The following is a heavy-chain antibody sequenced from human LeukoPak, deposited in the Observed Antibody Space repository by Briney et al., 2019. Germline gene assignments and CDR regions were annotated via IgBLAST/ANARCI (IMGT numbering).Heavy chain of an antibody. D-gene: IGHD7-27*01. V-gene: IGHV1-69*13. CDR2: IIPIFGTA. Sequence: ASVKVSCKASGSTFSSYAISWVRQAPGQGLEWMGGIIPIFGTANYAQKFQGRVTITADESTSTAYMELSSLRSEDTAVYYCARNSGDKNAFDIWGQGTMVTVSS. CDR1: GSTFSSYA. CDR3: ARNSGDKNAFDI. J-gene: IGHJ3*02.